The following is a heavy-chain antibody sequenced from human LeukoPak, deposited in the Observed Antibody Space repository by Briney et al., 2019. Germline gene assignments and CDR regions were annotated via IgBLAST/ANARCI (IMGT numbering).Heavy chain of an antibody. V-gene: IGHV1-2*06. Sequence: ASVKVSCKASGYTFTGYYMHWVRQAPGQGLEWMGRINPTSGGTNYAQKFQGRVTMTRDTSISTAYMELSRLRSDDTAVYYCARAPRGLRPIDYWGQGTLVTVSS. CDR3: ARAPRGLRPIDY. CDR2: INPTSGGT. D-gene: IGHD4-17*01. J-gene: IGHJ4*02. CDR1: GYTFTGYY.